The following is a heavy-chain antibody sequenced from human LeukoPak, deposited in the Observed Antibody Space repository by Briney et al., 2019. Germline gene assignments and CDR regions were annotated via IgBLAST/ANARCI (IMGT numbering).Heavy chain of an antibody. Sequence: GGSLRLSCAASGFTFSSYWRHWVRQAPGKGLVWVSRINEDGSTTSYADSVKGRFTISRDNAKNTLYLQMNGLRDEDTAVYYCARGGLEPVDYWGQGTLVTVSS. CDR1: GFTFSSYW. V-gene: IGHV3-74*01. J-gene: IGHJ4*02. D-gene: IGHD1-14*01. CDR3: ARGGLEPVDY. CDR2: INEDGSTT.